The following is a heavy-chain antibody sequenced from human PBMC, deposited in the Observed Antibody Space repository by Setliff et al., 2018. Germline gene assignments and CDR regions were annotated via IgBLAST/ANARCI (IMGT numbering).Heavy chain of an antibody. CDR3: VRRAAVTGAPIDY. CDR1: GYTFTDYW. CDR2: INPRDSDV. D-gene: IGHD4-17*01. J-gene: IGHJ4*02. Sequence: GESLKISCKGSGYTFTDYWIGWVRQMSGRGLEWMAIINPRDSDVRYSPSFQGQVTISVDRSISTAYLQWSSLKASDTVIYYCVRRAAVTGAPIDYWGQGTLVTV. V-gene: IGHV5-51*01.